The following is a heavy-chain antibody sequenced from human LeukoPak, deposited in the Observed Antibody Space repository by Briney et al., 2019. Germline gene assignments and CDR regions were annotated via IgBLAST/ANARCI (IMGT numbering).Heavy chain of an antibody. V-gene: IGHV4-61*01. CDR3: ARSRFGELPYFDY. D-gene: IGHD3-10*01. J-gene: IGHJ4*02. Sequence: SETLSLTCTVSGGSVSSGSYYWSWIRQPPGKGLERIGHIYYSGSTNYNPSLKSRVTISVDTSKNQFSLKLSSVTAADTAVYYCARSRFGELPYFDYWGQGTLVTVSS. CDR1: GGSVSSGSYY. CDR2: IYYSGST.